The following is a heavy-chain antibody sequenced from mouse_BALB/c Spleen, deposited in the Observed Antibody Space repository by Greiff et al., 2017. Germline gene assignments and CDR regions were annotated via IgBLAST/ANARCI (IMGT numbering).Heavy chain of an antibody. CDR1: GYSITSDYA. V-gene: IGHV3-2*02. CDR3: ARMEF. Sequence: DVQLQESGPGLVKPSQSLSLTCTVTGYSITSDYAWNWIRQFPGNKLEWMGYISYSGSTSYNPSLKSRISITRDTSKNQFFLQLNSVTTEDTATYYCARMEFWGQGTLVTVSA. J-gene: IGHJ3*01. CDR2: ISYSGST.